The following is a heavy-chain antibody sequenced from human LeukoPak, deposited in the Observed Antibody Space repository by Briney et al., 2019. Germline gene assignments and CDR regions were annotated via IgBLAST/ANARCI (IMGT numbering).Heavy chain of an antibody. D-gene: IGHD2-21*02. CDR1: GASISSYY. J-gene: IGHJ3*02. CDR2: IYSSRS. V-gene: IGHV4-4*07. Sequence: PSETLSLTCTVSGASISSYYWSWIRQPAGKGLEWIGRIYSSRSIYNPSLKSRVTMSVDTSKNQFSLKLSSVTAADTAVYYCARNIVVVTEEAFDIWGQGTMVTVSS. CDR3: ARNIVVVTEEAFDI.